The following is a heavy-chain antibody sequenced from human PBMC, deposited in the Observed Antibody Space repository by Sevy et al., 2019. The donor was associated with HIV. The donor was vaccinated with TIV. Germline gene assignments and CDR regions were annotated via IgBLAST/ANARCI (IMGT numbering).Heavy chain of an antibody. CDR2: IYSGGST. CDR3: ARLGSYNYGMDV. CDR1: GFTVSSNY. Sequence: GGSLRLSCAASGFTVSSNYMSWVRQAPGKGLEWVSVIYSGGSTYYADSVKGRFTISRDNSKNTLYLQMNSLRAEDTAVYYSARLGSYNYGMDVRGQGTTVTVSS. V-gene: IGHV3-53*01. J-gene: IGHJ6*02.